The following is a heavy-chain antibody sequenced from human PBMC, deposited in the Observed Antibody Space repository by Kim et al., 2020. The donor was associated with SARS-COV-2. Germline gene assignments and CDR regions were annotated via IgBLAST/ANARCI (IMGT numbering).Heavy chain of an antibody. CDR1: GGSFSGYY. CDR3: ARYREKSGSYPHYYYMDV. CDR2: INHSGST. Sequence: SETLSLTCAVYGGSFSGYYWSWIRQPPGKGLEWIGEINHSGSTNYNPSLKSRVTISVDTSKNQFSLKLSSVTAADTAVYYCARYREKSGSYPHYYYMDVWGKGTTVTVSS. D-gene: IGHD1-26*01. V-gene: IGHV4-34*01. J-gene: IGHJ6*03.